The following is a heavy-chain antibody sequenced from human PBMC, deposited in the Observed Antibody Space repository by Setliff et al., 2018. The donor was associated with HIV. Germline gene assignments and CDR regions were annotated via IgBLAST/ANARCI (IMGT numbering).Heavy chain of an antibody. CDR3: AEGGLGGGDYYFDF. V-gene: IGHV1-69*13. CDR2: IVPIFGTA. Sequence: SVKVSCKASGYTFTVSYLHWVRQAPGQGLEWMGGIVPIFGTANYAQKFQGRVTITADESTSTAYMELKSLRSEDTAVYYCAEGGLGGGDYYFDFWGQGTLVTVSS. CDR1: GYTFTVSY. D-gene: IGHD2-21*02. J-gene: IGHJ4*02.